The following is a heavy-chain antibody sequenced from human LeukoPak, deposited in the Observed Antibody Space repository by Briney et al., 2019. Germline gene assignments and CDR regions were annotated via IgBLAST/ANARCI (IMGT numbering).Heavy chain of an antibody. CDR1: GFTFSDYY. V-gene: IGHV3-66*01. CDR2: IYSDGNT. CDR3: ARDPGYDYGFDY. Sequence: PGGSLRLSCAASGFTFSDYYMSWIRQAPGKGLEWVSIIYSDGNTYYADSAKGRFTISRDNSKNTLYLQINSLRAEDTAVYYCARDPGYDYGFDYWGQGTLVTVSS. J-gene: IGHJ4*02. D-gene: IGHD5-18*01.